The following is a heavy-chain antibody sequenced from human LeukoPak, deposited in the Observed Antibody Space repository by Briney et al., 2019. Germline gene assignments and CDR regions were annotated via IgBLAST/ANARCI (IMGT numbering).Heavy chain of an antibody. J-gene: IGHJ5*02. V-gene: IGHV1-69*05. CDR3: AREKGYRSSWYFVGRSEQESYNWFDA. CDR1: VGTFSSYA. D-gene: IGHD6-13*01. CDR2: IIPIFGTA. Sequence: SVKVSCKASVGTFSSYAISWVRQAPGQGLEWMGGIIPIFGTANYAQKFQGRVTITTDESTSTAYMELSSLRSEDTAVYYCAREKGYRSSWYFVGRSEQESYNWFDAWGQGTLVTVYS.